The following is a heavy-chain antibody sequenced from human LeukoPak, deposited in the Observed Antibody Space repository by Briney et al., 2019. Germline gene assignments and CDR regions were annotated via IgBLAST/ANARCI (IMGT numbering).Heavy chain of an antibody. D-gene: IGHD6-19*01. CDR1: GGTFSSYA. V-gene: IGHV1-69*13. Sequence: SVKVSCKASGGTFSSYAISWVRQAPGQGLEWMGGIIPIFGTANYAQKFQGRVTITADESTSAAYMELSSLRSEDTAVYYCARGSSGWYNWFDPWGQGTLVTVSS. J-gene: IGHJ5*02. CDR3: ARGSSGWYNWFDP. CDR2: IIPIFGTA.